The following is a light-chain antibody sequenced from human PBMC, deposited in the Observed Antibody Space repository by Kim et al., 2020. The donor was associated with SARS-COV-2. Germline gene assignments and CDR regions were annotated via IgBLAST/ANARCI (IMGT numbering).Light chain of an antibody. CDR1: QSVSSNY. CDR3: QQYHISPLT. CDR2: GAS. J-gene: IGKJ4*01. V-gene: IGKV3-20*01. Sequence: EIVLTQSPGTLSLSPGERATLSCRASQSVSSNYLAWYQQKPGQAPRLLIYGASYRATGIPDRFSGSGSGTDFTLTISRLEPEDFAVFYCQQYHISPLTFGGGTKLEI.